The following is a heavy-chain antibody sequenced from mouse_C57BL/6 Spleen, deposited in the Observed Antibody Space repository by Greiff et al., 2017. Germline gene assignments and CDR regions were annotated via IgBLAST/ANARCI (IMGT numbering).Heavy chain of an antibody. D-gene: IGHD2-1*01. CDR3: ARVCYYGNSYWYCDV. Sequence: QVQLQQPGAELVRPGSSVKLSCKASGYTFTSYWMDWVKQRPGQGLEWIGNIYPSDSETHYNQKFKDKATLTVDKSSSTAYMQLSSLTSEDSAVYYCARVCYYGNSYWYCDVWGTGTTVTVSS. V-gene: IGHV1-61*01. CDR2: IYPSDSET. J-gene: IGHJ1*03. CDR1: GYTFTSYW.